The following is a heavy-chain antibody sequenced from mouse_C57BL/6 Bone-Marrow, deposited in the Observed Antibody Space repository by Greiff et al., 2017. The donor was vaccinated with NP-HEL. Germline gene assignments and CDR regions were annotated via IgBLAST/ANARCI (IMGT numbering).Heavy chain of an antibody. CDR3: ASYSNYEFFDV. V-gene: IGHV2-2*01. D-gene: IGHD2-5*01. CDR2: IWSGGST. J-gene: IGHJ1*03. CDR1: GFSLTSYG. Sequence: QVQLKQSGPGLVQPSQSLSITCTVSGFSLTSYGVHWVRQSPGTGLEWLGVIWSGGSTDYNAAFISRLSISKDNSKSQVFFKMNSLQADDTAIYYCASYSNYEFFDVWGTGTTVTVSS.